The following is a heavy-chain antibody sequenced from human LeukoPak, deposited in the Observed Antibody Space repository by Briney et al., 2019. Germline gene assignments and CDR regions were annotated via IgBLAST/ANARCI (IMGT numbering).Heavy chain of an antibody. D-gene: IGHD6-6*01. J-gene: IGHJ4*02. V-gene: IGHV1-18*01. Sequence: ASVKVSCKASGYTFTSYGISWVRQAPGQGLEWMGWISAYNGNTNYAQNLQGRVTMTTDTSTSTAYMEVRSLRPDDTAVYYCATTIGARLMYFDYWGQGTLVTVSS. CDR2: ISAYNGNT. CDR1: GYTFTSYG. CDR3: ATTIGARLMYFDY.